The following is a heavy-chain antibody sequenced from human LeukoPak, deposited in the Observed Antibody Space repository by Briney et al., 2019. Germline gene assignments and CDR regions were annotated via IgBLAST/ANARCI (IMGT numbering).Heavy chain of an antibody. D-gene: IGHD3-16*01. J-gene: IGHJ6*02. CDR3: ARGGGLDV. V-gene: IGHV3-21*04. CDR2: ISSSSSYI. Sequence: LGGSLRLSCAASGFTFSSYSMNWVRQAPGKGLEWVSSISSSSSYIYYADSVKGRFTISRDNAKNSLYLQMSNLRAEDTAVYFCARGGGLDVWGQGATVTVSS. CDR1: GFTFSSYS.